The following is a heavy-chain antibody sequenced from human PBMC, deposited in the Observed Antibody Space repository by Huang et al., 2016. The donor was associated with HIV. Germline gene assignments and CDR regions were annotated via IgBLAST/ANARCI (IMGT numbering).Heavy chain of an antibody. Sequence: QEQLVESGGGVVQPGGSLRLSCATSGVSFSHYGMHWVRQAPGKGLEWVAFIRFDGGNKHYADSAKGRFTSSRDNSKKMLFLEMNSLRGDDTAFYYCATDLGGYSFDYWGQGALVSVSS. CDR3: ATDLGGYSFDY. CDR2: IRFDGGNK. V-gene: IGHV3-30*02. CDR1: GVSFSHYG. D-gene: IGHD2-21*02. J-gene: IGHJ4*02.